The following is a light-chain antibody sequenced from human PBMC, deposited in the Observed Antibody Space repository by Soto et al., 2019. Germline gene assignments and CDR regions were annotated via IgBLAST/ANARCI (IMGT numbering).Light chain of an antibody. J-gene: IGKJ1*01. CDR1: QGISNY. Sequence: DIQMTQSPSTLSASVGDRVTITCRASQGISNYLAWYQQKPGKVPKLLIYVASTLENGVPSRFSGSGSGTEFTLTISSLQPDDSATYYCQQCSYYRTFGQGTKVDIK. CDR2: VAS. V-gene: IGKV1-5*01. CDR3: QQCSYYRT.